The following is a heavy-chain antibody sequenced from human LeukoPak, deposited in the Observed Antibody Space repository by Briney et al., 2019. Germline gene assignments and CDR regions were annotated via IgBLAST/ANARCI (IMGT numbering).Heavy chain of an antibody. Sequence: SVKVSCKASGGTFSSYAISWVRQAPGQGLEWMGGIIPIFSTANYAQKFQGRVTITTDESTSTAYMELSSLRSEDTAVYYCARETPGGITGTTLGYWGQGTLVTVSS. CDR1: GGTFSSYA. J-gene: IGHJ4*02. CDR3: ARETPGGITGTTLGY. V-gene: IGHV1-69*05. D-gene: IGHD1-20*01. CDR2: IIPIFSTA.